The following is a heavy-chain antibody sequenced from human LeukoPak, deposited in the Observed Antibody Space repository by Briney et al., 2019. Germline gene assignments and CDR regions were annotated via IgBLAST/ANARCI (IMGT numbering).Heavy chain of an antibody. CDR2: IIPIFGTA. CDR1: GYTFTGYY. J-gene: IGHJ4*02. CDR3: ARTSSGWYIFDY. D-gene: IGHD6-19*01. Sequence: EASVKVSCKASGYTFTGYYLHWVRQAPGQGLEWMGGIIPIFGTANYAQKFQGRVTITADESTSTAYMELSSLRSEDTAVYYCARTSSGWYIFDYWGQGTLVTVSS. V-gene: IGHV1-69*13.